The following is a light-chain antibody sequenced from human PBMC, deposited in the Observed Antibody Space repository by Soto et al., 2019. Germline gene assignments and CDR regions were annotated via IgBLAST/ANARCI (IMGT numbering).Light chain of an antibody. J-gene: IGLJ2*01. CDR3: SSYTSSSTVV. V-gene: IGLV2-14*01. Sequence: QAASVSGSPGQSITISCTGTSSDVGGYNYVSWYQQHPGKAPKLMIYDVSNRPSGVSNRFSGSKSGNTASLTISGLQAEDEADYYCSSYTSSSTVVFGGGTQLTVL. CDR1: SSDVGGYNY. CDR2: DVS.